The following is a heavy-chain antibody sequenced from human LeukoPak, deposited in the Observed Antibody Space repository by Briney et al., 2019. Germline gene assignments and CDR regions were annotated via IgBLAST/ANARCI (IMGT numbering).Heavy chain of an antibody. V-gene: IGHV4-61*02. CDR1: GGSISSGTYY. Sequence: SQTLSLTCTVSGGSISSGTYYWRWIRQPAGKRLEWSGRIYTSGSTNYNPSLKTRVTISLDTSKSHFSLKLSSVTAADTAVYYCARGTYYYDRFDYWGQGTLVTVSS. J-gene: IGHJ4*02. D-gene: IGHD3-22*01. CDR2: IYTSGST. CDR3: ARGTYYYDRFDY.